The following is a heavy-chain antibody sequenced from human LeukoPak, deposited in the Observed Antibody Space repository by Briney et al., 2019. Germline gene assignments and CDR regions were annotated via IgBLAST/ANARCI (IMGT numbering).Heavy chain of an antibody. D-gene: IGHD1-26*01. CDR1: GFTFSNYA. Sequence: GGSLRLSCAASGFTFSNYAMNWVRQAPGKGLEWVAVISYDGRNKYYADSVKGRFTISRDNSKNTLYLQMNSLRPEDTAVYYCAKAGVGATVFDYWGQGTLVTVSS. CDR2: ISYDGRNK. CDR3: AKAGVGATVFDY. V-gene: IGHV3-30*04. J-gene: IGHJ4*02.